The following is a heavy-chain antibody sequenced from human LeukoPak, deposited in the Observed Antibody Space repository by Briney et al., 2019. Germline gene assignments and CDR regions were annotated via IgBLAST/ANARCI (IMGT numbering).Heavy chain of an antibody. D-gene: IGHD1-26*01. J-gene: IGHJ4*02. CDR2: IYSGGST. Sequence: GGSLRLSCAASGFTVSSNYMSWVRQAPGKGLEWVSVIYSGGSTYYADSVKGRFTISRDNSKNTLYLQMNSLRAEDTAVYYCAKDLFSTGSYLDYWGQGTLVTVSS. CDR3: AKDLFSTGSYLDY. V-gene: IGHV3-66*01. CDR1: GFTVSSNY.